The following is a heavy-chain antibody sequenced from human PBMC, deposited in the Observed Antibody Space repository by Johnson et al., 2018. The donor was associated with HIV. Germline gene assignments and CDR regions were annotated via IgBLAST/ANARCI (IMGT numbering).Heavy chain of an antibody. Sequence: VQLVESGRVVVQPGGSLRLSCAASGFTFSDYYMSWIRQAPGKGLEWVSYISSSGSTIYYADSVKGRFTISRDNSKNTLYLQMGSLRAEDTAVYYCAKVRSRWTTFDDAFDIWGQGTLVTVSS. V-gene: IGHV3-11*04. CDR3: AKVRSRWTTFDDAFDI. CDR1: GFTFSDYY. J-gene: IGHJ3*02. D-gene: IGHD4-11*01. CDR2: ISSSGSTI.